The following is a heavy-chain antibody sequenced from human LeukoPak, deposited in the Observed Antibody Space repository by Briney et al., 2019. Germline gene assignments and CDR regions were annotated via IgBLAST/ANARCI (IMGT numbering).Heavy chain of an antibody. D-gene: IGHD4-17*01. Sequence: HPGGSLRLSCAASGFTFSAYEMNWVRQAPGKGLDWVAFVRYDGNNPYYSASVKGRFTISRGNSKNTVLLQMNNLRLEDAAVYYCARGSRYGDYPYYCGFWGQGTLVTVSS. CDR1: GFTFSAYE. V-gene: IGHV3-30*02. J-gene: IGHJ4*02. CDR2: VRYDGNNP. CDR3: ARGSRYGDYPYYCGF.